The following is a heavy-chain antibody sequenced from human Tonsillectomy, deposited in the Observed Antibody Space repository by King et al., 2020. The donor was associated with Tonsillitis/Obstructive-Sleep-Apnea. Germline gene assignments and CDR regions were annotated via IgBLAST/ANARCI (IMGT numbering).Heavy chain of an antibody. CDR3: AKNYYDSSGPRYFYYYMDV. J-gene: IGHJ6*03. Sequence: QLVESGGGLVQPGGSLRLSCAASGFTFNTYAMSWVLQAPGKGLEWVSAISSSGGSTYYADSVKGRFTISRDNSKNTLYLQMNSLRAEDTAVYYCAKNYYDSSGPRYFYYYMDVWGRGTTVTVSS. CDR2: ISSSGGST. CDR1: GFTFNTYA. D-gene: IGHD3-22*01. V-gene: IGHV3-23*04.